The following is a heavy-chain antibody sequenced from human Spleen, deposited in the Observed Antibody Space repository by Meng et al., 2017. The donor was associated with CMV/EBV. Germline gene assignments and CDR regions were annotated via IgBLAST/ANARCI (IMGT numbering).Heavy chain of an antibody. D-gene: IGHD4-17*01. CDR1: GFTFSSYE. J-gene: IGHJ4*02. V-gene: IGHV3-48*03. CDR3: VRIRTTGDNEGDPHFDY. Sequence: GGSLRLSCAASGFTFSSYEMNWVRQAPGKGLECVSYISSTGSIKYHADSVKGRFTISRDNAKNSVYLQMNSLRVEDTALYYCVRIRTTGDNEGDPHFDYWGQATLVTVSS. CDR2: ISSTGSIK.